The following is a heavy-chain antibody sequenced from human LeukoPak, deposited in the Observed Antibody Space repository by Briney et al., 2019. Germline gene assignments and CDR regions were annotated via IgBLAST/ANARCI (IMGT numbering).Heavy chain of an antibody. V-gene: IGHV5-51*01. CDR1: GYSFTSSW. CDR2: IYPGDSDT. CDR3: ARPSTAANDY. J-gene: IGHJ4*02. Sequence: GESLNISCKASGYSFTSSWISWVRQLPGKGLEWMGIIYPGDSDTRYSPSFQGQVTSSAHKSISTAYLQWRSLKDSRTGMYYCARPSTAANDYLGQGSMVSVSS. D-gene: IGHD2-2*01.